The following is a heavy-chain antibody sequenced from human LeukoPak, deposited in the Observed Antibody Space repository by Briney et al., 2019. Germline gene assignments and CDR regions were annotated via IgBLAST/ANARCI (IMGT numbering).Heavy chain of an antibody. J-gene: IGHJ4*02. CDR3: ARDRKYYYDSSGYYNYYFDY. CDR2: IYTSGST. CDR1: GGSISSGSYY. V-gene: IGHV4-61*02. Sequence: SQTLSLTCTVSGGSISSGSYYWSWIRQPAGKGLEWIGRIYTSGSTNYNPSLKSRVTISVDTSKNQFSLKLSSVTATDTAVYYCARDRKYYYDSSGYYNYYFDYWGQGTLVTVSS. D-gene: IGHD3-22*01.